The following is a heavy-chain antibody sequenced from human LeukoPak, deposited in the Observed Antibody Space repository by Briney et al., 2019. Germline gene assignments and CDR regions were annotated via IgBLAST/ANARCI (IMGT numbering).Heavy chain of an antibody. CDR2: IYYSGST. Sequence: SQTLSLTCTVSGGSISSGGYYWSWIRQHPGKGLEWIGYIYYSGSTYYNPSLKSRVTISVDTSKNQFSLKPSSVTAADTAVYYCARGSTMIVVYWGQGTLVTVSS. D-gene: IGHD3-22*01. V-gene: IGHV4-31*03. J-gene: IGHJ4*02. CDR3: ARGSTMIVVY. CDR1: GGSISSGGYY.